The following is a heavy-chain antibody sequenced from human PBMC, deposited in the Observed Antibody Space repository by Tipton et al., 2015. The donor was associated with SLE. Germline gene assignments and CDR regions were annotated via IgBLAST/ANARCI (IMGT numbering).Heavy chain of an antibody. CDR1: GGSISSYY. V-gene: IGHV4-59*01. J-gene: IGHJ4*02. Sequence: LRLSCTVSGGSISSYYWSWIRQPPGKGLEWIGYIYYSGSTNHNPSLKSRVTISVDTSKNQFSLKLSSVTAADTAVYYCARGIAAADGYWGQGTLVTVSS. CDR2: IYYSGST. CDR3: ARGIAAADGY. D-gene: IGHD6-13*01.